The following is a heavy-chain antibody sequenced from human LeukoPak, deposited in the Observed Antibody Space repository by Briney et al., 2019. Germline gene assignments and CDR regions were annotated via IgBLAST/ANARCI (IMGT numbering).Heavy chain of an antibody. CDR3: ARAFSSTNWFDP. CDR2: INHSGST. V-gene: IGHV4-34*01. Sequence: PSETLSLTCAVYGGSFSGYYWSWIRQPPGKGLEWIGEINHSGSTNYNPSLKSRVTISVDTSKNQFSLKLSSVTAADTAVYYCARAFSSTNWFDPWGQGTLVTVSS. J-gene: IGHJ5*02. CDR1: GGSFSGYY. D-gene: IGHD2/OR15-2a*01.